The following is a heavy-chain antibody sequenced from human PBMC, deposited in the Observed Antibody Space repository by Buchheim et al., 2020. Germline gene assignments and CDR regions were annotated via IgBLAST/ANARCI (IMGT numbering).Heavy chain of an antibody. V-gene: IGHV3-30-3*01. CDR3: ARERAYCSSTSCYPGDYYYGMDV. J-gene: IGHJ6*02. Sequence: QVQLVESGGGVVQPGRSLRLSCAASGFTFSSYAMHWVRQAPGKGLEWVAVLSYDGSNKYYADSVKGRFTISRDNSKNTLYLQMNSLRAEDTAVYYCARERAYCSSTSCYPGDYYYGMDVWGQGTT. CDR2: LSYDGSNK. D-gene: IGHD2-2*01. CDR1: GFTFSSYA.